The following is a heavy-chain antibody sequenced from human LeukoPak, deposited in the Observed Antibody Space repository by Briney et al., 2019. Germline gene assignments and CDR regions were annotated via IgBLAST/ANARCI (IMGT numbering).Heavy chain of an antibody. V-gene: IGHV3-23*01. Sequence: GGSLRLSCAASGFTFSSYAMSWVRQAPGKGLEWVSAISGSGGSTYYADSVKGRFTISRDNSKNTLYLQMNSLRAEDTAVYYCAETPSITMVRGVMDIFDYWGQGTLVTVSS. CDR3: AETPSITMVRGVMDIFDY. CDR1: GFTFSSYA. D-gene: IGHD3-10*01. J-gene: IGHJ4*02. CDR2: ISGSGGST.